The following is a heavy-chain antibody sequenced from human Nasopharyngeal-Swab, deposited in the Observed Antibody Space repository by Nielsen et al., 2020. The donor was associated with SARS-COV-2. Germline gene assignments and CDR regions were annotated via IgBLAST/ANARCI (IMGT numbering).Heavy chain of an antibody. CDR3: ARESSRGYSYGYHWFDP. Sequence: GESLKISCAASGFTFSSYSMNWVRQAPGKGLEWVSYISSSSSTIYYADSVKGRFTISRDNAKNSLYLQMNSLRDEDTAVYYCARESSRGYSYGYHWFDPCGQGTLVTVSS. CDR2: ISSSSSTI. V-gene: IGHV3-48*02. J-gene: IGHJ5*02. CDR1: GFTFSSYS. D-gene: IGHD5-18*01.